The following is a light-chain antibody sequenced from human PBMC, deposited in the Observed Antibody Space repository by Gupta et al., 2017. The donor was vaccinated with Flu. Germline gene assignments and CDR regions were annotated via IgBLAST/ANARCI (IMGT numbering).Light chain of an antibody. V-gene: IGLV8-61*01. J-gene: IGLJ2*01. Sequence: QSVVTQEPSFSVSPGGTITLTCGLTSGSVSTNNYPSWYRQTPGQAPRTPSYDTDSRASGVSDRFSGSVVGNKAALTITRVQADDESDYFCALFMETGTWLFGGGTKVAVL. CDR3: ALFMETGTWL. CDR2: DTD. CDR1: SGSVSTNNY.